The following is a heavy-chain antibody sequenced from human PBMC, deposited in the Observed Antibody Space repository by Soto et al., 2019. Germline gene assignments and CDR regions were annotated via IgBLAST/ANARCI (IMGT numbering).Heavy chain of an antibody. CDR2: INAGNGNT. CDR1: GYTFTSYA. V-gene: IGHV1-3*01. J-gene: IGHJ4*02. D-gene: IGHD3-10*01. CDR3: ARDRYHGSGSYNYFDY. Sequence: QVQLLQSGAEVKKPGASVKVSCKASGYTFTSYAMHWVRQAPGQRLEWMGWINAGNGNTKYSQKFQGRVTITRDTSASTAYMELSSLRSEDTAVYYCARDRYHGSGSYNYFDYWGQGTLVTVSS.